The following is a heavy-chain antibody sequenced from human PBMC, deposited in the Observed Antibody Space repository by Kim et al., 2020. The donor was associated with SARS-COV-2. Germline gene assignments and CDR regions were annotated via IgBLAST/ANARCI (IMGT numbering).Heavy chain of an antibody. D-gene: IGHD2-15*01. J-gene: IGHJ5*02. Sequence: SETLSLTCTVSGDSISSYYWSWIRQPPGKGLEWIGYINYSGITYYNSSLKSRVTISVDTSKNQFSLKLNSVTAADTVVYYCARDSCSGGRCYSTWFDPWG. CDR1: GDSISSYY. CDR3: ARDSCSGGRCYSTWFDP. CDR2: INYSGIT. V-gene: IGHV4-59*13.